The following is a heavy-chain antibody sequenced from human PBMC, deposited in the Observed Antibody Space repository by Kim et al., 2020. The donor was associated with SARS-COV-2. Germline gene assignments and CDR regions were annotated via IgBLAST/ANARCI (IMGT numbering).Heavy chain of an antibody. Sequence: GRFTISRDSSKNTLYLQMNSLRPWDTAVYFCAKDQSFCMITFGGESGGMDVWGQGTTVTVSS. V-gene: IGHV3-30*02. CDR3: AKDQSFCMITFGGESGGMDV. J-gene: IGHJ6*02. D-gene: IGHD3-16*01.